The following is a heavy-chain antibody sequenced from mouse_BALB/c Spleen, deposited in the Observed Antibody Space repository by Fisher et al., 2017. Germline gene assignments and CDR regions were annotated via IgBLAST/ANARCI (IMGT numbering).Heavy chain of an antibody. V-gene: IGHV1-4*01. D-gene: IGHD2-14*01. CDR3: ARSYYRSLYYYAMDY. Sequence: QKFKGKATLTADKSSSTAYMQLSSLTSEDSAVYYCARSYYRSLYYYAMDYWGQGTSVTVSS. J-gene: IGHJ4*01.